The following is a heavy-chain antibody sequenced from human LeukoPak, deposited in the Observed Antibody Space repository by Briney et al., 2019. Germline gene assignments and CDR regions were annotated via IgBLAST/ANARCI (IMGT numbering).Heavy chain of an antibody. CDR3: TRTSDILTGYTPREAYYYYYHMDV. CDR2: IRSKANSYAT. CDR1: GFTFSGSA. Sequence: PGGSLRLSCAASGFTFSGSAMHWVRQASGKGLEWVGRIRSKANSYATAYAASVKGRFTISRDDSKNTAYLQVNSLKTEDTAVYYCTRTSDILTGYTPREAYYYYYHMDVWGKGTTVTISS. J-gene: IGHJ6*03. D-gene: IGHD3-9*01. V-gene: IGHV3-73*01.